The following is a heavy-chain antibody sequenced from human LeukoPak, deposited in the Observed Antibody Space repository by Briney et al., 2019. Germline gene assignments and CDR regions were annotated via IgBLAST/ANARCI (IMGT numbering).Heavy chain of an antibody. CDR2: FYYSGST. Sequence: SETLSLTCTVSGGSISSSSYYWGWIRQPPGKGLEWIGTFYYSGSTYYNPSLKSRVTISVDTSKNQFSLKLSSVTAADTAVYYCARLGNVLLWFGEQNWGQGTLVTVSS. CDR3: ARLGNVLLWFGEQN. CDR1: GGSISSSSYY. J-gene: IGHJ4*02. V-gene: IGHV4-39*07. D-gene: IGHD3-10*01.